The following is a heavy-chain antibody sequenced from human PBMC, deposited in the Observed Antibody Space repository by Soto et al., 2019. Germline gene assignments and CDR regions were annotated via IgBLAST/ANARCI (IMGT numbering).Heavy chain of an antibody. CDR1: SGSLSRGGYY. CDR2: IYFTGIT. Sequence: SETLSLTCTVSSGSLSRGGYYWNWIRQHPVKGLEWIGYIYFTGITYSTPSLKSRVTLSVDTARSQFSLELRSVTAADTAIYYFARAPPYHQVHLFDRWGPVVLVTSPQ. CDR3: ARAPPYHQVHLFDR. J-gene: IGHJ5*02. V-gene: IGHV4-31*03.